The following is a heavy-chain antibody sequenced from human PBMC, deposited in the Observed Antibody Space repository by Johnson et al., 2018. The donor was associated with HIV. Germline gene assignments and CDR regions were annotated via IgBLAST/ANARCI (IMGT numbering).Heavy chain of an antibody. J-gene: IGHJ3*02. CDR1: EFTLSNAW. Sequence: VQLVESGGGLVKPGGSLRLSCAASEFTLSNAWMSWVRQVPGKGLEWVGRIKRKSDGGTTEYAAPVTGRFSIPRDDSKNTLYLQMNSLKTEDTAVYYCTTMGLGSSSWRYDAFDIWGQGTMVTVSS. CDR2: IKRKSDGGTT. D-gene: IGHD6-13*01. CDR3: TTMGLGSSSWRYDAFDI. V-gene: IGHV3-15*01.